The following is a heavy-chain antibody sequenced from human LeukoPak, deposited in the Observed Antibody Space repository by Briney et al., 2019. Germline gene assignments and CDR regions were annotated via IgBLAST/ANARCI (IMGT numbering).Heavy chain of an antibody. CDR1: GYTFTGYY. J-gene: IGHJ4*02. V-gene: IGHV1-2*02. Sequence: GASVKVSCKASGYTFTGYYMHWVRRAPGQGLEWMGWINPNSGGTNYAQKFQGRVTMTRDTSISTAYMELSRLRSDDTAVYYCARLRLGELSLLDYWGQGTLVTVSS. CDR3: ARLRLGELSLLDY. D-gene: IGHD3-16*02. CDR2: INPNSGGT.